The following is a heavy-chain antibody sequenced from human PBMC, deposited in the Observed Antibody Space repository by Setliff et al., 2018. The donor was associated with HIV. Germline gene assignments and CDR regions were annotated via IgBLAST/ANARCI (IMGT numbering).Heavy chain of an antibody. J-gene: IGHJ4*02. V-gene: IGHV3-30*02. CDR2: IRNDGSYK. CDR1: GFTFSFYG. CDR3: AKNLHSSIWSSLDY. D-gene: IGHD6-13*01. Sequence: SLRLSCATSGFTFSFYGMHWVRQAPGKGLEWVASIRNDGSYKYYADSVKGRFTISRDNSKNTLYLQKDSLRAEDTAVYYCAKNLHSSIWSSLDYWGQGTLVTVSS.